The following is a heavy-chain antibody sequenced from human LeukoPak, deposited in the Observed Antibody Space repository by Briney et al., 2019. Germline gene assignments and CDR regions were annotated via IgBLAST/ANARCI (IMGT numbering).Heavy chain of an antibody. J-gene: IGHJ6*02. CDR3: ARDPYSSSWSYGMDV. CDR1: GSTFSTYS. D-gene: IGHD6-13*01. V-gene: IGHV3-48*04. Sequence: GGSLRLSCAASGSTFSTYSMNWVRQAPGKGLEWVSYINPSSTTIYYADSVKGRFTISRDNAQTSLYLHMNSLRAEDTAVYYCARDPYSSSWSYGMDVWGRGTTVTVSS. CDR2: INPSSTTI.